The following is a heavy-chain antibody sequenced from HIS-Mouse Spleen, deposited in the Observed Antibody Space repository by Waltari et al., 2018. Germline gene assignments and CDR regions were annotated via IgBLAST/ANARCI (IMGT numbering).Heavy chain of an antibody. V-gene: IGHV4-39*07. D-gene: IGHD6-13*01. CDR1: GGPISSSSYY. CDR2: IYYSGST. CDR3: AREIPYSSSWYDWYFDL. Sequence: QLQLQESGPGLVKPSETLSLTCTVPGGPISSSSYYWGRFRQPPGKGLEWIGSIYYSGSTYYNPSLKSRVTISVDTSKNQFSLKLSSVTAADTAVYYCAREIPYSSSWYDWYFDLWGRGTLVTVSS. J-gene: IGHJ2*01.